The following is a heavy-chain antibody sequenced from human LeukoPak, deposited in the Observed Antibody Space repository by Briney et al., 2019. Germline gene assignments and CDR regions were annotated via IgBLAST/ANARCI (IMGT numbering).Heavy chain of an antibody. V-gene: IGHV4-34*01. D-gene: IGHD5-24*01. Sequence: PSETLSLTCAVYGGSFSGYYWSWIRQPPGKGLEWIGEINHSGSTNYNPSLKSRVTISVDTSKNQFSLKLSSVTAADTALYYCARGQRWLQSRHYYYMDVWGKGTTVSVSS. CDR3: ARGQRWLQSRHYYYMDV. J-gene: IGHJ6*03. CDR2: INHSGST. CDR1: GGSFSGYY.